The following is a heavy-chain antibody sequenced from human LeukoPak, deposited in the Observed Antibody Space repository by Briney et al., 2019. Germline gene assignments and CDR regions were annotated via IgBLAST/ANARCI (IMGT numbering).Heavy chain of an antibody. V-gene: IGHV1-18*01. J-gene: IGHJ3*02. Sequence: ASVKVSCKASGYTFTNYAMNWVRQAPGQGLEWMGWISAYNGNTNYAQKLQGRVTMTTDTSTSTAYMELRSLRSDDTAVYYCASPERDDYYDTQHAFDIWGQGTMVTVSS. D-gene: IGHD3-22*01. CDR2: ISAYNGNT. CDR3: ASPERDDYYDTQHAFDI. CDR1: GYTFTNYA.